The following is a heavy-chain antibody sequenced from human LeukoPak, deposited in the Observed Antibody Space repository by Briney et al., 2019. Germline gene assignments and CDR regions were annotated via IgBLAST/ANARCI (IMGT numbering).Heavy chain of an antibody. CDR1: GFTFSSYG. Sequence: PGGSLRLSCAASGFTFSSYGMHWVRQAPGKGLEWVAFIRYDGSNKYYADSVKGRFTISRDNSKNTLYLQMNSLRAEDTAVYYCAKLGGVEATGALDYWGQGTLLTVSS. V-gene: IGHV3-30*02. D-gene: IGHD1-26*01. CDR3: AKLGGVEATGALDY. CDR2: IRYDGSNK. J-gene: IGHJ4*02.